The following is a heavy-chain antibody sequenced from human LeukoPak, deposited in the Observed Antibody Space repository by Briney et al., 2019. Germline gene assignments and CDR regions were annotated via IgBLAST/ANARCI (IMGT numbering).Heavy chain of an antibody. V-gene: IGHV3-21*01. Sequence: GGSLRLSCAASGFTFSSYSMNWVRQAPGKGLEWVSSISSSSSYIYCADSVKGLFTISRDNAKNSLYLQMNSLRAEDTAVYYCARDPGGHFDYWGQGTLVTVSS. CDR2: ISSSSSYI. J-gene: IGHJ4*02. D-gene: IGHD4-23*01. CDR3: ARDPGGHFDY. CDR1: GFTFSSYS.